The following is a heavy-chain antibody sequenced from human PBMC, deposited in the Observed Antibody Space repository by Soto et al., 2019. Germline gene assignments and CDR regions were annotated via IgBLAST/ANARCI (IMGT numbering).Heavy chain of an antibody. CDR1: GGSFSGYQ. V-gene: IGHV4-34*01. J-gene: IGHJ6*03. CDR3: ARGLILWFGELSRRGGYYYYMDV. Sequence: QVQLQQWGAGLLKPSETLSLTCAVYGGSFSGYQWSWIRQTPGKGLEWIGAINDSGNINYHPSLRSRVTILVDTAKKQISLKLSSVTAADTAVYFCARGLILWFGELSRRGGYYYYMDVWGKGTTVTVSS. D-gene: IGHD3-10*01. CDR2: INDSGNI.